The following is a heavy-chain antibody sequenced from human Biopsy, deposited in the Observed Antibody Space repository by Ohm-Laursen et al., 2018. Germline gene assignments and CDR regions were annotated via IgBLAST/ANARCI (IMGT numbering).Heavy chain of an antibody. Sequence: PSEILSLTCTVSGGSIGSFFWSWIRQPPGKGLEWIGYIYYSGSTNYNPSLRSRVTISVDRSKNQFSLELSSVTAADTAVYYCARVGAGAPSIDYFDYWGQGALVTVSS. CDR3: ARVGAGAPSIDYFDY. CDR2: IYYSGST. CDR1: GGSIGSFF. V-gene: IGHV4-59*01. D-gene: IGHD1-26*01. J-gene: IGHJ4*02.